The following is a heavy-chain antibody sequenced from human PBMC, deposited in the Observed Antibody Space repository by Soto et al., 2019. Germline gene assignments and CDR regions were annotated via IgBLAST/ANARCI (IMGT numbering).Heavy chain of an antibody. D-gene: IGHD2-21*02. CDR3: ARGGRSDCDYYTGV. V-gene: IGHV4-59*01. Sequence: QVQLQESGPGLVKPSETLSLTCTVSGGSISTYYWSWVRQPPGKGLEWIGYVYYSGSTNYNPTLKSRVTMSVDTCTMPLALKLTSVTAAATAMYYWARGGRSDCDYYTGVWGKGTTVTVSS. CDR1: GGSISTYY. CDR2: VYYSGST. J-gene: IGHJ6*03.